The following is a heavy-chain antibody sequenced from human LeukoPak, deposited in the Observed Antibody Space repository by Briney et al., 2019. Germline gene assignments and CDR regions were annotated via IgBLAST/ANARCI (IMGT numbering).Heavy chain of an antibody. D-gene: IGHD4-17*01. CDR1: GGSFSGYY. Sequence: TSETLSLTCAVYGGSFSGYYWSWIRQPPGKGLEWIGEINHSGSTNYNPSLKSRVTISVDTSKNQFSLKLSSVTAADTAVYYCASLNMTTVTTPFDYWGQGTLVTVSS. V-gene: IGHV4-34*01. CDR3: ASLNMTTVTTPFDY. CDR2: INHSGST. J-gene: IGHJ4*02.